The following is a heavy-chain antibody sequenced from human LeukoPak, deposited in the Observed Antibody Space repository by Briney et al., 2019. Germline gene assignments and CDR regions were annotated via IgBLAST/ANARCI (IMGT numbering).Heavy chain of an antibody. V-gene: IGHV4-31*03. J-gene: IGHJ6*02. Sequence: SETLSLTCTVSGGSISSGGYYWSWLLQQPGKGLEWIGYIYYSGSTYYNPSLKSRVTISVDTSKNQFSLKLSSVTAADTAVYYCARDLSPVRGPYGMDVWGQGTTVTVSS. CDR3: ARDLSPVRGPYGMDV. CDR2: IYYSGST. CDR1: GGSISSGGYY. D-gene: IGHD3-10*01.